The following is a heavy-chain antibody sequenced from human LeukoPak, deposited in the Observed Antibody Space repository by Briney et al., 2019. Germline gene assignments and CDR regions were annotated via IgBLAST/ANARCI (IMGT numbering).Heavy chain of an antibody. V-gene: IGHV5-51*07. Sequence: GESLKISCKGSGYSFTSYWIGWVHQMPGKGLEWMGIIYPGDSDTRYSPSFQGQVTISADKSISTAYLQWSSLKASDTAMYYCARLPVAASLGYYFDYWGQGTLVTVSS. J-gene: IGHJ4*02. CDR1: GYSFTSYW. D-gene: IGHD2-15*01. CDR2: IYPGDSDT. CDR3: ARLPVAASLGYYFDY.